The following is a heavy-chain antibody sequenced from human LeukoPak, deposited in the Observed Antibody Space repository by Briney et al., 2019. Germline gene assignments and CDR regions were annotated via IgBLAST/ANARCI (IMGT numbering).Heavy chain of an antibody. J-gene: IGHJ4*02. V-gene: IGHV1-2*06. CDR2: INPNSGGT. CDR1: GYTFTGYY. D-gene: IGHD1-26*01. Sequence: ASVKVSCKASGYTFTGYYMHWVRQAPGQGLEWMGRINPNSGGTNYAQKFQGRVTMTRDTSISTAYMELSRLRPDDTAVYYCARVSSGSHFDYWGQGTLVTVSS. CDR3: ARVSSGSHFDY.